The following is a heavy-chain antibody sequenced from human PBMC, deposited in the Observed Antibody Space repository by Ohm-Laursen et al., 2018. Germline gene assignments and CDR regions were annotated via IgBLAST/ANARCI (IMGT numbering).Heavy chain of an antibody. D-gene: IGHD6-19*01. V-gene: IGHV3-23*01. J-gene: IGHJ4*02. Sequence: SLRLSCAASGFTFSTYAMSWVRQAPGKGLEWVSAISGSGDNTYYADSVKGRFTISRDNSKNTLYLQMNSLRAEDTAVYYCAKDLRIAVAGLDDYWGQGTLVSVSS. CDR2: ISGSGDNT. CDR1: GFTFSTYA. CDR3: AKDLRIAVAGLDDY.